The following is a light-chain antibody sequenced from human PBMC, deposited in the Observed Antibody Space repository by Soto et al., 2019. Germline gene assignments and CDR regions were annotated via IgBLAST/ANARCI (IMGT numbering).Light chain of an antibody. V-gene: IGKV3-20*01. CDR1: QSVSSSY. J-gene: IGKJ1*01. Sequence: EIVLTKYPGTLSLSPGERSTLSCMASQSVSSSYLAWYQQKPGQAPRLLIYGASSRATGIPDRFSGSGSGTDFTLTISRLEPEDFAVHYCQQYGSLPRLTFGQGTMVDIK. CDR2: GAS. CDR3: QQYGSLPRLT.